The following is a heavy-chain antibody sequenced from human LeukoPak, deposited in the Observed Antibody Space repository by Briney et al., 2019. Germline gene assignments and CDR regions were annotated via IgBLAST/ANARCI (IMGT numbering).Heavy chain of an antibody. CDR2: FYYSGST. CDR1: GGSSSSSGYY. CDR3: ARQFYYDSSGYYYDYYYYYMDV. Sequence: SETLSLTCIVSGGSSSSSGYYWGWIRQPPGKGLEGIGSFYYSGSTYYNPSLKSRVTISVDTSANQFSLKLSSVTAADTAVYYCARQFYYDSSGYYYDYYYYYMDVWGKGTTVTVSS. D-gene: IGHD3-22*01. V-gene: IGHV4-39*07. J-gene: IGHJ6*03.